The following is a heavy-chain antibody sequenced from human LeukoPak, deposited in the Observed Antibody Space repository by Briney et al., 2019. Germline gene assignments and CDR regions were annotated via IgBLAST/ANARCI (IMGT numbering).Heavy chain of an antibody. CDR2: ISSSGVTT. V-gene: IGHV3-21*01. CDR3: XXXXXXXXXXXHXXXXI. J-gene: IGHJ3*02. Sequence: XRQAPGXXXXXISTISSSGVTTYYADXVKGRFTISRDNAKNSLYLQMNSLRAEDTALYYCXXXXXXXXXXXHXXXXIWGQGXMXTVSS.